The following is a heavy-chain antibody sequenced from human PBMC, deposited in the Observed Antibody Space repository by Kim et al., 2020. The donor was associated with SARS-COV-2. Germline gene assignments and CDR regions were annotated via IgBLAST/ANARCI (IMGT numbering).Heavy chain of an antibody. CDR2: ISWDGGST. D-gene: IGHD5-18*01. V-gene: IGHV3-43*01. J-gene: IGHJ4*02. Sequence: GGSLRLSCAASGFTFDDYTMHWVRQAPGKGLEWVSLISWDGGSTYYADSVKGRFTISRDNSKNSLYLQMNSLRTEDTALYYCAKDKGSGIQLWLRHWGQGTLVTVSS. CDR1: GFTFDDYT. CDR3: AKDKGSGIQLWLRH.